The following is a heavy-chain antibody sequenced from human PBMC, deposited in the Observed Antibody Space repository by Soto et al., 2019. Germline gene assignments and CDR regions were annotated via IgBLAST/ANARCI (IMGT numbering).Heavy chain of an antibody. V-gene: IGHV3-23*01. D-gene: IGHD6-13*01. J-gene: IGHJ4*02. Sequence: GGSLKLSFATSGFRFSGYSMSLVRPAPGKGLEWVSVISESGGSTHYADSVRGRFTVSRDNSKNSLSLRMNSLRDEDTAVYFCAKRSPYSSGWYSPIFDYWGQGALVTVSS. CDR2: ISESGGST. CDR3: AKRSPYSSGWYSPIFDY. CDR1: GFRFSGYS.